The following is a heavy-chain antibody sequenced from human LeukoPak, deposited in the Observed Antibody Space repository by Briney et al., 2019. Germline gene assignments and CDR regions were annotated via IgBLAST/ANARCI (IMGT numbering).Heavy chain of an antibody. CDR2: ISGSGNNI. CDR3: AKSGLSRFDY. CDR1: GFTFSTCA. D-gene: IGHD4/OR15-4a*01. V-gene: IGHV3-23*01. Sequence: GGSLRLSCAASGFTFSTCAMNWVRQAPGKGLEWVSSISGSGNNIYYADSVKGRFTISRDNSKNTLYLQMSSLRVDDTAVYYCAKSGLSRFDYWGQGTLVTVSS. J-gene: IGHJ4*02.